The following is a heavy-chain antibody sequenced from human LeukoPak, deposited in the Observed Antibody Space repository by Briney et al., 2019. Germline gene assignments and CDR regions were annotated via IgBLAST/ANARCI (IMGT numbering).Heavy chain of an antibody. CDR2: ISAYNGNT. Sequence: ASVKVSCKASGYTFTSYGISWVRQAPGQGLEWMGWISAYNGNTNYAQKLQGRVTMTTDTSTSTAYRELRSLRSDDTAVYYCARAVRYYGSGSYGYYFDYWGQGTLVTVSS. CDR3: ARAVRYYGSGSYGYYFDY. D-gene: IGHD3-10*01. CDR1: GYTFTSYG. V-gene: IGHV1-18*01. J-gene: IGHJ4*02.